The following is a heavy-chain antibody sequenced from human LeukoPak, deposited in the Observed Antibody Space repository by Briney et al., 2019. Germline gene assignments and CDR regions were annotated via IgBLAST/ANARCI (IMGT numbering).Heavy chain of an antibody. CDR3: ARDSTGATVY. V-gene: IGHV3-21*01. CDR1: GFTFSSYS. D-gene: IGHD1-26*01. CDR2: ISSSSSHI. Sequence: PGGSLRLSCAASGFTFSSYSMNWVRQAPGKGLEWVSSISSSSSHIYYADSVKGRFTISRDNAKNSLYLQMNSLRAEDTAVYYCARDSTGATVYWGQGTLVTVSS. J-gene: IGHJ4*02.